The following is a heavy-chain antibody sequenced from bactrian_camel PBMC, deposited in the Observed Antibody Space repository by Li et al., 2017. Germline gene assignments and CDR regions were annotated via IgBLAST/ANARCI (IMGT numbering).Heavy chain of an antibody. CDR3: AAGPQTLTCPGVSDHYRL. CDR2: IGTGDSNT. J-gene: IGHJ4*01. V-gene: IGHV3S54*01. D-gene: IGHD2*01. Sequence: HVQLVESGGGSVQAGGSLTLSCSASSFAINMNCMGWFRQAPGKEREEVAAIGTGDSNTYYADFVGGRFTISQDSAKNILYLQMHSLKPEDTAMYYCAAGPQTLTCPGVSDHYRLWGQGTQVTVS. CDR1: SFAINMNC.